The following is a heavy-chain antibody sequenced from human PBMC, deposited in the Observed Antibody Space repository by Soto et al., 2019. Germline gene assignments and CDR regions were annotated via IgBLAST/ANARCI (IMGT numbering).Heavy chain of an antibody. J-gene: IGHJ6*03. D-gene: IGHD3-3*01. CDR2: MNPNSGNT. V-gene: IGHV1-8*01. Sequence: GASVKVSCKASGYTFTSYDINWVRQATGQGLEWMGWMNPNSGNTGYAQKFQGRVTMTRNTSISTAYMELSSLRSEDTAVYYCARARIDYDFWSGYYPNYYYYYMDVWGEGTTVTVSS. CDR3: ARARIDYDFWSGYYPNYYYYYMDV. CDR1: GYTFTSYD.